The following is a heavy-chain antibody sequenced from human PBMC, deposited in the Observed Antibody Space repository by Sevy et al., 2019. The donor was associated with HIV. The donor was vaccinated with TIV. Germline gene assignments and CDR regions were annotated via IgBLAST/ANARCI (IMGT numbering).Heavy chain of an antibody. CDR3: AMEYRLSSGWFDP. Sequence: SETLSLTCTVSGGSISSSSYLWGWIRQPRGKGLEWIGSIYYTGSTYYNPSLKSRVTISIDTSKNQFSLKLSSVTAADTAVYYCAMEYRLSSGWFDPWGQRTLVTVSS. V-gene: IGHV4-39*01. CDR1: GGSISSSSYL. D-gene: IGHD6-6*01. J-gene: IGHJ5*02. CDR2: IYYTGST.